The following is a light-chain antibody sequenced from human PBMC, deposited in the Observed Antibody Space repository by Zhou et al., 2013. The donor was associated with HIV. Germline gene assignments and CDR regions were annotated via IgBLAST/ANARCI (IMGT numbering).Light chain of an antibody. CDR2: GAS. Sequence: EIVMTQSPATLSVSPGERATLSCRASQSVSSNLAWYQQQPGQAPRLLIYGASTRATGIPARFSGSGSETEFTLTISSLQSEDFAFYYCQQYGRSPPVTFGGGTKVEMK. J-gene: IGKJ4*01. CDR1: QSVSSN. V-gene: IGKV3-15*01. CDR3: QQYGRSPPVT.